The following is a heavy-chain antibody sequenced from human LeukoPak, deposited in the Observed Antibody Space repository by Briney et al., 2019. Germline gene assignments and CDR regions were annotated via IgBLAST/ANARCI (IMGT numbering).Heavy chain of an antibody. CDR1: AFTFRSYG. CDR2: ISPRGDIT. V-gene: IGHV3-23*01. CDR3: AKDDDWGRFNH. D-gene: IGHD3-16*01. J-gene: IGHJ1*01. Sequence: GGSLRLSCATSAFTFRSYGMHWVRQAPGKGLEWVSGISPRGDITYYKDSVRGRFTISRDNFKNTVSLQLNSLRAEDTAMYYCAKDDDWGRFNHWGQGTLVTVSS.